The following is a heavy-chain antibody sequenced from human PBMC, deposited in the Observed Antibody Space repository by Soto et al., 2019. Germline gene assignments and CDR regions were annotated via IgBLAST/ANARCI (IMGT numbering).Heavy chain of an antibody. CDR1: GFTFSSYE. D-gene: IGHD2-15*01. CDR3: ATYSDKGDYYGMDV. V-gene: IGHV3-48*03. Sequence: LRLSCAASGFTFSSYEMNWVRQAPGKGLEWVSYISSSGSTIYYADSVKGRFTISRDNAKNSLYLQMNSLRAEDTAVYYCATYSDKGDYYGMDVWGQGTTVTVSS. J-gene: IGHJ6*02. CDR2: ISSSGSTI.